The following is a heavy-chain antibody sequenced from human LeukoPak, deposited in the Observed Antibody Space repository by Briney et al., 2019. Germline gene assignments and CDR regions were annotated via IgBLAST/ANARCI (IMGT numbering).Heavy chain of an antibody. CDR2: IYTSGST. CDR1: GGSISSYY. D-gene: IGHD3-16*02. V-gene: IGHV4-4*07. CDR3: ARERDDYVWGSYRYTDRYFDY. Sequence: PSETLSLTCTVSGGSISSYYWSWIRQPAGKGLEWIGRIYTSGSTNYNPSLKSRVTMSVDTSKNQFSLKLSSVTAADTAVYYCARERDDYVWGSYRYTDRYFDYWGQGTVVTVSS. J-gene: IGHJ4*02.